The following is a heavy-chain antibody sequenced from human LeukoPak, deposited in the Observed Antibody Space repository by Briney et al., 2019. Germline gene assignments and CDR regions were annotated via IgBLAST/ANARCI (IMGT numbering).Heavy chain of an antibody. J-gene: IGHJ4*02. CDR3: ASLFRMVRGVISY. V-gene: IGHV4-34*01. CDR2: INHSGST. CDR1: GGSFSGYY. Sequence: PSETLSLTCAVYGGSFSGYYWSWIRQPPGKGLEWIGEINHSGSTNYNPSLKSRVTISVDTSKNQFSLKLSSVTAADTAVYYCASLFRMVRGVISYWGQGTLVTVSS. D-gene: IGHD3-10*01.